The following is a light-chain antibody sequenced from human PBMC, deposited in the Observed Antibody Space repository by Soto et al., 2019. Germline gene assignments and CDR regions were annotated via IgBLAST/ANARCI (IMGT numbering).Light chain of an antibody. CDR3: QQYDNSPWS. J-gene: IGKJ1*01. CDR1: QHVISSY. Sequence: EIVLTQSPGTLSLSPGERATLSCRASQHVISSYLGWYQQKPGQAPRLLIYGASRRATGIPDRFSGSGSGTDFTLTISRLEPEDFAVYYCQQYDNSPWSFGQGTKVEIK. V-gene: IGKV3-20*01. CDR2: GAS.